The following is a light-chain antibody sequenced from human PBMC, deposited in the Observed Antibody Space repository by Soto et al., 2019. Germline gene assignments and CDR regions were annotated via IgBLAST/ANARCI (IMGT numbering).Light chain of an antibody. Sequence: EIVLTQSPATLSVSPGERATLSCRASQSIGTNLAWYQQKPGQAPRLLISGASSRATGIPDRFSGSGSGTDFTLTISRLEPEDFAVYSCHQYGRSPRTFGQGTRLEI. CDR1: QSIGTN. J-gene: IGKJ5*01. CDR2: GAS. CDR3: HQYGRSPRT. V-gene: IGKV3-20*01.